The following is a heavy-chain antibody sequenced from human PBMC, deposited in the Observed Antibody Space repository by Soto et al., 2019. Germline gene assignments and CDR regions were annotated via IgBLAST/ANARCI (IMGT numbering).Heavy chain of an antibody. CDR1: GGSFSGYY. Sequence: LSLTCAVYGGSFSGYYWSWIRQPPGKGLEWIGEINHSGSTNYNPSLKSRVTISVDTSKNQFSLKLSSVTAADTAVYYCARGGPQGDYGMDGWGQGTTVTVSS. CDR3: ARGGPQGDYGMDG. V-gene: IGHV4-34*01. CDR2: INHSGST. J-gene: IGHJ6*02. D-gene: IGHD3-16*01.